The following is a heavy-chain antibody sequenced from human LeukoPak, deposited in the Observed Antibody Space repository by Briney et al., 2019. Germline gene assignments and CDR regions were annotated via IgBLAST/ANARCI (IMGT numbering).Heavy chain of an antibody. J-gene: IGHJ4*02. CDR1: GFTFSNYA. D-gene: IGHD7-27*01. V-gene: IGHV3-30*04. Sequence: GGSLRLSCAASGFTFSNYAMHWVRQAPGKGLEWVSVISYDGIDTSYADSVKGRFTISRDNSKNMVWLQINSPTAEDTATYYCAKDGNWARFEDWGQGTLVTVSS. CDR3: AKDGNWARFED. CDR2: ISYDGIDT.